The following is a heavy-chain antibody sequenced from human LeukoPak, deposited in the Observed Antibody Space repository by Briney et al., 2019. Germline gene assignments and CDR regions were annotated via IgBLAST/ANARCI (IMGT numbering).Heavy chain of an antibody. D-gene: IGHD2-8*01. V-gene: IGHV4-39*07. CDR3: ARVGGVLYCTNGVRYSGDDYYYYYYMDV. Sequence: PSETLSLTCTVSAGSISSSSYYWGWIRQPPGKGLEWIGSIYYSGSTYYNPSLKSRVTISVDTSKNQFSLKLSSVTAADTAVYYCARVGGVLYCTNGVRYSGDDYYYYYYMDVWGKGTTVTVSS. CDR2: IYYSGST. J-gene: IGHJ6*03. CDR1: AGSISSSSYY.